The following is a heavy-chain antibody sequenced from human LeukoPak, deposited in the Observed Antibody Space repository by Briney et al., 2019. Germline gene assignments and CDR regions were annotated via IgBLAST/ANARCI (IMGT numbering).Heavy chain of an antibody. CDR2: FYTDDRP. CDR1: GLNVTRNY. J-gene: IGHJ4*02. CDR3: ARGISAYGRALES. V-gene: IGHV3-53*01. Sequence: GDPLTLPCAASGLNVTRNYMNWLRQAPGGALAWVSAFYTDDRPVYADPVKGRFPISRDNPKNTLYLQINNLRVDDTAFYYCARGISAYGRALESWGQGALVT. D-gene: IGHD2-21*01.